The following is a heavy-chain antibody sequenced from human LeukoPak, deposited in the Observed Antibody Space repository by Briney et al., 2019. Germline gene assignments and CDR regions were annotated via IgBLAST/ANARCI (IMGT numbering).Heavy chain of an antibody. CDR3: AREPPPGIAVAGDQFDY. CDR1: GFSFSIYA. Sequence: GGSLRLSCAASGFSFSIYAMHWVRQAPGKGLEWVAVISYDGSNKYYADSVKGRFTISRDNSKNTLYLQMNSLRAEDTAVYYCAREPPPGIAVAGDQFDYWGQGTLVTVSS. V-gene: IGHV3-30-3*01. D-gene: IGHD6-19*01. CDR2: ISYDGSNK. J-gene: IGHJ4*02.